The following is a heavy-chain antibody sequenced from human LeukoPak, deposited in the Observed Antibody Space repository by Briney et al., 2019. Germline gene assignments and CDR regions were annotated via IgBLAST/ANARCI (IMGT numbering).Heavy chain of an antibody. D-gene: IGHD5-12*01. J-gene: IGHJ4*02. Sequence: GASVKVSCKASGYTFTGYYMHWVRQAPGQGLEWTGWINPNSGGTNYAQKFQGRVTMTRDTSISTAYMELSRLRSDDTAVYYCASPGGDIVATINLRYWGQGTLVTVSS. V-gene: IGHV1-2*02. CDR2: INPNSGGT. CDR3: ASPGGDIVATINLRY. CDR1: GYTFTGYY.